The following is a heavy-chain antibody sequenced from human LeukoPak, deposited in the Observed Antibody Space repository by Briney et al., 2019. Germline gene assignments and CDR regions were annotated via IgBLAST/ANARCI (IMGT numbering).Heavy chain of an antibody. CDR2: IHWNGGTT. V-gene: IGHV3-20*04. CDR1: GFTFDDYA. CDR3: ARDSLRYFDFAFEL. Sequence: GGSLRLSCAASGFTFDDYAMSWVRQVPGKGLEWVSGIHWNGGTTGYADSVKGRFIISRDNAKNFLYLQMNSLRAEDTAFYYCARDSLRYFDFAFELWGQGTMVTVSS. J-gene: IGHJ3*01. D-gene: IGHD3-9*01.